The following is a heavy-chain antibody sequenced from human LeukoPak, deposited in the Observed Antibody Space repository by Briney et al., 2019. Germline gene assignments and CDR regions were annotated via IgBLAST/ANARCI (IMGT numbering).Heavy chain of an antibody. CDR2: IYYSGST. J-gene: IGHJ5*02. D-gene: IGHD4-11*01. V-gene: IGHV4-39*01. CDR3: ARHYSNYLFGSDWFDP. Sequence: SETLSLTCTVPGGSISSSSYYWGWIRQPPGKGLAWIGSIYYSGSTYYNPSLKSRVTISVDTSKNQFSLKLSSVTAADTAVYYCARHYSNYLFGSDWFDPWGQGTLVTVSS. CDR1: GGSISSSSYY.